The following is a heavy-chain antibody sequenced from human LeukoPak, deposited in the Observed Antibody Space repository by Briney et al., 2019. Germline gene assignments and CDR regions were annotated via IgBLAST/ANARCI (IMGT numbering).Heavy chain of an antibody. CDR3: ARDLGSTIIVGGDAFDL. CDR1: GYTFSDYY. D-gene: IGHD3-22*01. Sequence: ASVKVSCKASGYTFSDYYLHWVRQAPGQGLEWMGWMNPNSGVTNYAQEVQGRITMTGDTSTAYLELSRLRSDDTAVYYCARDLGSTIIVGGDAFDLWGQGTMVTVSS. V-gene: IGHV1-2*02. J-gene: IGHJ3*01. CDR2: MNPNSGVT.